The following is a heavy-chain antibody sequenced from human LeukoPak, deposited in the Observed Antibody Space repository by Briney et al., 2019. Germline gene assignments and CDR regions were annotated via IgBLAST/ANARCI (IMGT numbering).Heavy chain of an antibody. Sequence: SETLSLTCTVSGGSVSSGSYYWSWIRQPPGTGLEWIGYIYYSGSTNYNPSLKSRVTISVDTSKNQFSLKLSSVTAADTAVYYCARDNWNYLTWGQGTLVTVSS. V-gene: IGHV4-61*01. CDR1: GGSVSSGSYY. CDR3: ARDNWNYLT. J-gene: IGHJ5*02. D-gene: IGHD1-7*01. CDR2: IYYSGST.